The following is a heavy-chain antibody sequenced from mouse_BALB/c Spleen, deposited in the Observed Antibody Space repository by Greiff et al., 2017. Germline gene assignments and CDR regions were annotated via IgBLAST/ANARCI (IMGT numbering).Heavy chain of an antibody. CDR1: GYAFSSYW. D-gene: IGHD1-1*01. J-gene: IGHJ1*01. V-gene: IGHV1-80*01. Sequence: VQLQQSGAELVRPGSSVKISCKASGYAFSSYWMNWVKQRPGQGLEWIGQIYPGDGDTNYNGKFKGKATLTADKSSSTAYMQLSSLTSEDSAVYFCARGDYYGSSLYWYFDVWGAGTTVTVSS. CDR3: ARGDYYGSSLYWYFDV. CDR2: IYPGDGDT.